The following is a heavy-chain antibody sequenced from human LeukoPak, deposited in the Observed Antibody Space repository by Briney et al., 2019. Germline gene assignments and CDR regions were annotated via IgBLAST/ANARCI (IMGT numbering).Heavy chain of an antibody. CDR3: ARERVGVATIPGNYYYYGMGV. V-gene: IGHV4-34*01. Sequence: SETLSLTCAVYGGSFSGYYWSWIRQPPGKGLEWIGEINHSGSTNYNPSLKSRVTISVDTSKNQFSLKLSSVTAADTAVYYCARERVGVATIPGNYYYYGMGVWGQGTTVTVSS. CDR1: GGSFSGYY. J-gene: IGHJ6*02. D-gene: IGHD5-12*01. CDR2: INHSGST.